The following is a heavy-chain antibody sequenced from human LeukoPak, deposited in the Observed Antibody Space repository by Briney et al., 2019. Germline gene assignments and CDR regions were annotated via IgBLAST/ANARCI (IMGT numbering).Heavy chain of an antibody. J-gene: IGHJ4*02. CDR1: GFTFSDAW. Sequence: GGSLRLSCAASGFTFSDAWMRWVRQAPGMGLEWVGRIKSKTDGGTTDYAAPVKGRFTISRDDSKTTLYLQINSLKTEGTAVYYCTADMPASSRASDYWGQGTLVTVSS. D-gene: IGHD2-15*01. CDR2: IKSKTDGGTT. V-gene: IGHV3-15*01. CDR3: TADMPASSRASDY.